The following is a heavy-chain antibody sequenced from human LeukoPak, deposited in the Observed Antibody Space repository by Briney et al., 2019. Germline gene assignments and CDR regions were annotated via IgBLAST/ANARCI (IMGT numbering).Heavy chain of an antibody. J-gene: IGHJ3*02. Sequence: PSETLSLTCTVSGGSISSGDYYWSWIRQPPGKGLEWIGYIYYSGSTYYNPSLKSRVPISVDTSKNQFSLKLRSVTAADTAVYYCARAGIYDSSGYSPDGAFDIWGQGTMVTVSS. V-gene: IGHV4-30-4*01. D-gene: IGHD3-22*01. CDR3: ARAGIYDSSGYSPDGAFDI. CDR1: GGSISSGDYY. CDR2: IYYSGST.